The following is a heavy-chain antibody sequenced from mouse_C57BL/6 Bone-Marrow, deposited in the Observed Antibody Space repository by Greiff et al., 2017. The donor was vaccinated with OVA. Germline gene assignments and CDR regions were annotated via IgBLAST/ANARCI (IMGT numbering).Heavy chain of an antibody. Sequence: EVQLVESGGGLVKPGGSLKLSCAASGFTFSDYGMHWVRQAPEKGLEWVAYISSGSSTIYYADTVKGRFTISRDNAKNTMFLQMTSLRSEDTAMYYCARGVYGNYVLFAYWGQGTLVTVSA. CDR2: ISSGSSTI. CDR3: ARGVYGNYVLFAY. D-gene: IGHD2-1*01. V-gene: IGHV5-17*01. J-gene: IGHJ3*01. CDR1: GFTFSDYG.